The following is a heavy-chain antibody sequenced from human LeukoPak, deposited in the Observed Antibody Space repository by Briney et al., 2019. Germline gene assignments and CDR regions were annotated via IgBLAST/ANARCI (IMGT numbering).Heavy chain of an antibody. CDR1: GFTFSSYD. Sequence: GGPLRLSCEASGFTFSSYDMHWARQVTGKGLEWVSAIDTAGGTYYSGSVKGRFIISRENAKNSLYLQVNSLRAGDTAVYFCARETLGPHFYGMDVWGQGTTVTVSS. J-gene: IGHJ6*02. D-gene: IGHD3-3*02. CDR2: IDTAGGT. V-gene: IGHV3-13*01. CDR3: ARETLGPHFYGMDV.